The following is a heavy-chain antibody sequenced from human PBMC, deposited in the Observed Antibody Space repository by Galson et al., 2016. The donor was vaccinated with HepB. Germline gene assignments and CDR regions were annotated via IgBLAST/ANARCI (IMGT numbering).Heavy chain of an antibody. CDR1: GFTFSTYG. CDR3: AKYLGYNWDRKVLDF. Sequence: SLRLSCAASGFTFSTYGMSWVRQAPGKGLEWVSTIIGSGGNTNYADSVKGRFTISRDTSKNTLYLQMNSLRDEDTATDYCAKYLGYNWDRKVLDFWGQGTLVTVSA. J-gene: IGHJ4*02. CDR2: IIGSGGNT. D-gene: IGHD1-20*01. V-gene: IGHV3-23*01.